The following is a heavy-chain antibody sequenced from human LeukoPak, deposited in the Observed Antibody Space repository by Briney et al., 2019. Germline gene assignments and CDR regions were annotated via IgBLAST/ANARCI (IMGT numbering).Heavy chain of an antibody. D-gene: IGHD5-18*01. Sequence: ASVKVSCKASGGTFSSYAISWVRQAPGQGLEWMGGIIPTFGTANYAQKFQGRVTITADKSTSTAYMELSSLRSEDTAVYYCARGSLYSYGPYYFDYWGQGTLVTVSS. CDR1: GGTFSSYA. V-gene: IGHV1-69*06. J-gene: IGHJ4*02. CDR2: IIPTFGTA. CDR3: ARGSLYSYGPYYFDY.